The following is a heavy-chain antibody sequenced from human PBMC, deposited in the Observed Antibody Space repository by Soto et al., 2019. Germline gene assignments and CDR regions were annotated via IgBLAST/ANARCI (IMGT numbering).Heavy chain of an antibody. J-gene: IGHJ1*01. V-gene: IGHV3-7*01. CDR2: IKEDGSEK. CDR1: GFTFSNYW. Sequence: PGGSLRLSCEASGFTFSNYWMSWVRQAPGKGLEWVASIKEDGSEKFYVDSVKGRFTISRDNAKYFLYLQLNSLRSDDMGLYFCARDQLEARSDRVPLASWGPGTLVTVSS. D-gene: IGHD1-1*01. CDR3: ARDQLEARSDRVPLAS.